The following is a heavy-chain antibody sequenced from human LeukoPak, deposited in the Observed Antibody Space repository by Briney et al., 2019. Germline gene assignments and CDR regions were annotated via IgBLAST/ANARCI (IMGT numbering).Heavy chain of an antibody. V-gene: IGHV1-69*06. J-gene: IGHJ5*02. CDR1: GGTFSSYA. Sequence: SVKVSCKASGGTFSSYAISWVRQAPGQGLEWMGGIIPIFGTANYAQKFRGRVTITADKSTRTAYMELSSLRSEDTAVYYCASTSSGSYYNWFDPWGQGTLVTVSS. D-gene: IGHD1-26*01. CDR3: ASTSSGSYYNWFDP. CDR2: IIPIFGTA.